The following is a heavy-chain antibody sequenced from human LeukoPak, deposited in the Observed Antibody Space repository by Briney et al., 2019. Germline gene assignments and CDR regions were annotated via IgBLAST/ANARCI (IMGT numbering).Heavy chain of an antibody. CDR3: ARDGTPMAAAGWVYFDQ. D-gene: IGHD6-13*01. CDR2: ITSSGNTA. Sequence: GGSLRLSCAASGFTFSTYEMNWVRQAPGNGLEWLAYITSSGNTAHYADSAKGRFTISRDNTKNSLYLQMNSLRVEDTATYYCARDGTPMAAAGWVYFDQWGQGTLVTVSS. CDR1: GFTFSTYE. V-gene: IGHV3-48*03. J-gene: IGHJ4*02.